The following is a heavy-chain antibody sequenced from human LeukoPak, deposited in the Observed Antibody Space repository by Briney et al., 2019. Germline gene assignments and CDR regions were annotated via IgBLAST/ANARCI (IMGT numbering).Heavy chain of an antibody. CDR2: IRHDGSAG. V-gene: IGHV3-7*01. Sequence: GGSLRLSCAGSGSTFKNYWMAWVRQAPGKGLEWVANIRHDGSAGYYGDSVKGRFTISRDDAKNSLFLQMNSLRVDDTALYYCARDNSGFDSWGQGTLVTVSS. CDR1: GSTFKNYW. CDR3: ARDNSGFDS. D-gene: IGHD6-19*01. J-gene: IGHJ4*02.